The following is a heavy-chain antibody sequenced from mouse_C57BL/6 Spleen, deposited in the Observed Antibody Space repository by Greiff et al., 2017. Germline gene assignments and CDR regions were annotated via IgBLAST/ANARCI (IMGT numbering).Heavy chain of an antibody. V-gene: IGHV2-6-1*01. J-gene: IGHJ1*03. CDR3: ARQGGPRGYFDV. CDR2: IWSDGST. Sequence: VKLMESGPGLVAPSQSLSITCTVSGFSLTSYGVHWVRQPPGKGLEWLVVIWSDGSTTYNSALKYRLSISKDNSKSQVFLKMISRQTDDTAMYYCARQGGPRGYFDVWGTGTTVTVSS. CDR1: GFSLTSYG.